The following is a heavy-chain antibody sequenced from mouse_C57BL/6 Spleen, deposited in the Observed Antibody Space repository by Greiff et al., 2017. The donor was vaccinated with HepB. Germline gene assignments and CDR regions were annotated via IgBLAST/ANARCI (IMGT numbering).Heavy chain of an antibody. Sequence: QVQLKESGPGLVQPSQSLSITCTVSGFSLTSYGVHWVRQSPGKGLEWLGVIWRGGSTDYNAAFMSRLSITKDNSKSQVFFKMNSLQADDTAIYYCAKKGAGGTGYFDVWGTGTTVTVSS. CDR3: AKKGAGGTGYFDV. V-gene: IGHV2-5*01. D-gene: IGHD1-1*02. CDR1: GFSLTSYG. CDR2: IWRGGST. J-gene: IGHJ1*03.